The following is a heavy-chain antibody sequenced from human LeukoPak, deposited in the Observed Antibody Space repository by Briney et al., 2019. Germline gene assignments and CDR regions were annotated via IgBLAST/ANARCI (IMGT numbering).Heavy chain of an antibody. D-gene: IGHD4-17*01. CDR2: IYYSGST. CDR1: GGSISSSGYY. V-gene: IGHV4-31*03. Sequence: SETLSLTCTVSGGSISSSGYYWSWIRQHPGKGLEWIGYIYYSGSTYYNPSLKSRVTISVDTSKNQFSLKLSSVTAADTAVYYCARDVLRASRKKYGDYEQRNNWFDPWGQGTLVTVSS. J-gene: IGHJ5*02. CDR3: ARDVLRASRKKYGDYEQRNNWFDP.